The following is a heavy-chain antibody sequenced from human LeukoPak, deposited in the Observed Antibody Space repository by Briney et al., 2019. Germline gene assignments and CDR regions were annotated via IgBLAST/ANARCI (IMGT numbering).Heavy chain of an antibody. CDR1: GYSFTSNG. D-gene: IGHD2-2*01. CDR3: ARESSPPYYYYGMDV. J-gene: IGHJ6*02. V-gene: IGHV1-18*04. CDR2: ISGYNGDT. Sequence: ASVKVSCKASGYSFTSNGITWVRQARGQGLEWMGWISGYNGDTVYAQMFQDRVTMTTDTSTSTAYMELRSLRSDDTAVYYCARESSPPYYYYGMDVWGQGTTVTVSS.